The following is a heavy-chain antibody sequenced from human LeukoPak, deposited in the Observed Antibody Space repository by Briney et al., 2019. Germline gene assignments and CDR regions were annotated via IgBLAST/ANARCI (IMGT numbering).Heavy chain of an antibody. D-gene: IGHD6-13*01. CDR3: ARRIAAAGPWNFAY. CDR2: FYHSGST. J-gene: IGHJ4*02. V-gene: IGHV4-38-2*02. CDR1: GYSISSGYY. Sequence: SETLSLTCIVSGYSISSGYYWGWIRQPPGKGLEWIGSFYHSGSTYYNPSLKSRVTISVDTSKNQFSLKLTSVTAADTALYYCARRIAAAGPWNFAYWGQGTLVTVSS.